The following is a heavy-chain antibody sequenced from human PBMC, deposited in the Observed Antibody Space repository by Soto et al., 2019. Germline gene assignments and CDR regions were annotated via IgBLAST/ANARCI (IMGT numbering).Heavy chain of an antibody. J-gene: IGHJ3*02. D-gene: IGHD6-13*01. CDR2: IYYSGST. CDR1: GGSISSSSYY. Sequence: SETMSLTCTVSGGSISSSSYYWGWIRQPPGKGLEWIGSIYYSGSTYYNPSLKSRVTISVDTSKNQFSLKLSSVTAADAAVYYCARGRALAAAGPTAGAFDIWGQGTMVTVSS. CDR3: ARGRALAAAGPTAGAFDI. V-gene: IGHV4-39*07.